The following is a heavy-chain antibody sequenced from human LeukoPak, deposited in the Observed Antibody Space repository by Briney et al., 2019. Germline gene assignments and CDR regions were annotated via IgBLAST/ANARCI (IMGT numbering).Heavy chain of an antibody. Sequence: SETLSLTCAVSGGSFSGYYWTWIRQPPGRGLEWIGEINHSGNAYYNPSLKSRVTISLDMSENHFSLKLTSVTAADTAVYYCARDRNYYDSSGYYEVAFDIWGQGTMVTVSS. CDR3: ARDRNYYDSSGYYEVAFDI. J-gene: IGHJ3*02. D-gene: IGHD3-22*01. CDR2: INHSGNA. V-gene: IGHV4-34*01. CDR1: GGSFSGYY.